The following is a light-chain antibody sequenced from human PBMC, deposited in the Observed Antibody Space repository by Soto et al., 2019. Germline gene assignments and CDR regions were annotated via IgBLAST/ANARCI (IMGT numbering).Light chain of an antibody. CDR3: AAWDDSLSGVV. V-gene: IGLV1-47*01. Sequence: QPVLTQPPSASGTPGQRVTISCSGSSSNIGSNYVYWYQQLPGTAPKLLIYRNNQRPSGVPDRFSGSKSGTSASLAISGLRSEDEADYYCAAWDDSLSGVVFGGGPKLTVL. CDR2: RNN. J-gene: IGLJ2*01. CDR1: SSNIGSNY.